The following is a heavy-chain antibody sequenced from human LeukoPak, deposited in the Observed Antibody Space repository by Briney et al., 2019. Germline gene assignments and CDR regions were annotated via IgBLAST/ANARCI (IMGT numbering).Heavy chain of an antibody. V-gene: IGHV1-2*02. CDR1: GGTFSSYA. Sequence: ASVKVSCKASGGTFSSYAISWVRQAPGQGLEWMGWINPNSGGTNYAQKFQGRVTMTRDTSISTAYMELSRLRSDDTAVYYCARALGNTMIVVVTLTNWGQGTLVTVSS. J-gene: IGHJ4*02. D-gene: IGHD3-22*01. CDR3: ARALGNTMIVVVTLTN. CDR2: INPNSGGT.